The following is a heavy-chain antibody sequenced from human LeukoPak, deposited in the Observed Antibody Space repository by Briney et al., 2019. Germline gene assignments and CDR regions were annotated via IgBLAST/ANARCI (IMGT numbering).Heavy chain of an antibody. J-gene: IGHJ6*03. V-gene: IGHV3-21*01. CDR3: ARDGDYDILTGYYVNYYYMDV. D-gene: IGHD3-9*01. CDR2: ISSSSSYI. CDR1: GFTFSSYS. Sequence: PGGSLRLSCAASGFTFSSYSMNWVRQAPGKGLDWVSSISSSSSYIYYADSVKGRFTISRDNANNSLYLQMNSLSAEDTAVYYCARDGDYDILTGYYVNYYYMDVWGKGTTVTVSS.